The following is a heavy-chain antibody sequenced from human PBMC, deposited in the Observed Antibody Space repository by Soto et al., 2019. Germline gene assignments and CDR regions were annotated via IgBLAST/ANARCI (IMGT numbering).Heavy chain of an antibody. D-gene: IGHD5-12*01. CDR3: ASPRDGYDY. CDR2: IYYSGST. CDR1: GGSISSSSYY. Sequence: QLQLQESGPGLVKPSETLSLTCTVSGGSISSSSYYCGWIRQPPGKGLEWIGSIYYSGSTYYNPSLKSRVTISVDTSKNQFSLKLGSVTAADTAVYYCASPRDGYDYWGQGTLVTVSS. J-gene: IGHJ4*02. V-gene: IGHV4-39*01.